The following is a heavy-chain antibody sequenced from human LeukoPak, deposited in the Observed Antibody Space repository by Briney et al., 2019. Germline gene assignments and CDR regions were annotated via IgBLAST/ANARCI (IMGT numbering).Heavy chain of an antibody. V-gene: IGHV4-34*03. D-gene: IGHD3-10*01. CDR2: INHSGST. CDR3: WVGELLNWGYYFDY. J-gene: IGHJ4*02. CDR1: GGSFSGYY. Sequence: PSETLSLTXAVYGGSFSGYYWSWIRQSPGKGLEWIGEINHSGSTNYNPSLKGRVTISVDTSKNQFSLKLSSVTAADTAVYYCWVGELLNWGYYFDYWGQGTLVTVSS.